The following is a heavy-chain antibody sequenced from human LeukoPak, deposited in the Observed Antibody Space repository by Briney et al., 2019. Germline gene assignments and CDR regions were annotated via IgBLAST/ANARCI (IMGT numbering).Heavy chain of an antibody. J-gene: IGHJ2*01. D-gene: IGHD3-3*01. Sequence: SVKGRFTISRDNAKNSLYLQMNSLRAEDTAVYYCARVAGDFWSGPSPYWYFDVWGRGTLVTVSS. CDR3: ARVAGDFWSGPSPYWYFDV. V-gene: IGHV3-48*01.